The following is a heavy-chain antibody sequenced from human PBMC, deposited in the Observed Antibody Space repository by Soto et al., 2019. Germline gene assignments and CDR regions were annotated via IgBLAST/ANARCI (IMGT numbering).Heavy chain of an antibody. CDR2: INPSGGST. Sequence: ASVKVSCKASGYTFTSYYMDWVRQAPGQGLEWMGIINPSGGSTSYAQKFQGRVTMTRDTSTSTVYMELSSLRSEDTAVYYCASSIAVAGTSLDYWGQGTLVTVS. J-gene: IGHJ4*02. CDR3: ASSIAVAGTSLDY. D-gene: IGHD6-19*01. CDR1: GYTFTSYY. V-gene: IGHV1-46*03.